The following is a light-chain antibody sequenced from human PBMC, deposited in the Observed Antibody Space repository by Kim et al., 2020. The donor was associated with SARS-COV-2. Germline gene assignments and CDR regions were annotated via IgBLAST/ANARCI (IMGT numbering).Light chain of an antibody. CDR1: QGINIY. V-gene: IGKV1-27*01. CDR2: AAS. J-gene: IGKJ5*01. CDR3: QQYKSGPPIT. Sequence: DIQMTQSPSSLSASVGDRVTITRRASQGINIYLAWYQQKPGKAPKLLIYAASTLQSGVPSRFSGSGSGTDFTLTITSLQPEGVAMYYCQQYKSGPPITFGQGTRLEIK.